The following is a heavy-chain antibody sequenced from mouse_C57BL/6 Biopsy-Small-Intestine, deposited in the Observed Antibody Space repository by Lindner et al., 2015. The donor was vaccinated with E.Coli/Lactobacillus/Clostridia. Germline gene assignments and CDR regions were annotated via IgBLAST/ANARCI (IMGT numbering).Heavy chain of an antibody. CDR3: VEWFYAMDY. CDR2: IYPRNGNT. V-gene: IGHV1-85*01. CDR1: GYTFTFYG. J-gene: IGHJ4*01. D-gene: IGHD1-3*01. Sequence: VQLQESGAELVRPGSSVKMSCKTSGYTFTFYGINWVKQRPGQGLEWIGWIYPRNGNTKYNEKFKDKATLTVDTSSSTAHMELHRLTSEDSAVYFCVEWFYAMDYWGQGTSVTVSS.